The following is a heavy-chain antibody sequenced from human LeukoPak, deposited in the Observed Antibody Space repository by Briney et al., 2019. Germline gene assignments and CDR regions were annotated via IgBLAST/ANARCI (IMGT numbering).Heavy chain of an antibody. D-gene: IGHD4-17*01. Sequence: ASVKVSCKASGGTFSSYAISWVRQAPGQGLEWMGWINPNSGGTNYAQKFQGWVTMTRDTSISTAYMELSRLRSDDTAVYYCARAGMTTVTPLGYWGQGTLVTVSS. CDR2: INPNSGGT. V-gene: IGHV1-2*04. CDR3: ARAGMTTVTPLGY. CDR1: GGTFSSYA. J-gene: IGHJ4*01.